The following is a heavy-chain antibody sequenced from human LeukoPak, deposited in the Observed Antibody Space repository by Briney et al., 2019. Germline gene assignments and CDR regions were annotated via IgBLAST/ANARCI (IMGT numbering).Heavy chain of an antibody. CDR1: GFTFDDYA. CDR2: ISWNSGSI. CDR3: ASSRLQYFDRFECHYGMDF. J-gene: IGHJ6*02. V-gene: IGHV3-9*01. Sequence: GRSLRLSCAASGFTFDDYAMHWVRQAPGKGLEWVSGISWNSGSIGYADSVKGRFTISRDNAKNSLYLQMNSLRAEDTALYYCASSRLQYFDRFECHYGMDFWAQGPTVIVTS. D-gene: IGHD3-9*01.